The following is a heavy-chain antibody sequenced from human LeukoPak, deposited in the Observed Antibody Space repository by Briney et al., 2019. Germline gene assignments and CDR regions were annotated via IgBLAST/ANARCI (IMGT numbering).Heavy chain of an antibody. D-gene: IGHD1-26*01. CDR3: ARAWRWGGTKKHKNYYMDV. J-gene: IGHJ6*03. CDR2: IYYSGST. CDR1: GGSISSSSYY. V-gene: IGHV4-39*07. Sequence: PSETLSLTCTVSGGSISSSSYYWGWIRQPPGKGLEWIGSIYYSGSTYYNPSLKSRVTISVDTSKNQFSLKLSSVTAADTAVYYCARAWRWGGTKKHKNYYMDVWGKGTTVTVSS.